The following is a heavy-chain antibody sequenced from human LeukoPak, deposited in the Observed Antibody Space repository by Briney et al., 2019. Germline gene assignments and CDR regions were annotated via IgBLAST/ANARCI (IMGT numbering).Heavy chain of an antibody. D-gene: IGHD6-19*01. CDR1: GVSISSGSYY. Sequence: SETLSLTCTVSGVSISSGSYYWSWIRQPAGKGLEWIGRIYTSGSTNYNPSLKSRVTISVDTSKNQFSLKLSSVTAADTAVYYCARDNKDLVAVADLACAFDVWGQGTMVTVSS. J-gene: IGHJ3*01. V-gene: IGHV4-61*02. CDR3: ARDNKDLVAVADLACAFDV. CDR2: IYTSGST.